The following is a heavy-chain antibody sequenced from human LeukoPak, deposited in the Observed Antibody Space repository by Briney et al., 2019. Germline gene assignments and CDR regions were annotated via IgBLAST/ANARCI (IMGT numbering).Heavy chain of an antibody. CDR3: ARWYYYGSGSSQ. Sequence: SETLSLTCAVYGVSFSGYYWSWVRQPPGKGLEWIGEINHSGSTNYNPSLKSRVTISVDTSKNQFSLKLSSVTAADTAVYYCARWYYYGSGSSQWGQGTLVTVSS. D-gene: IGHD3-10*01. CDR2: INHSGST. V-gene: IGHV4-34*01. J-gene: IGHJ4*02. CDR1: GVSFSGYY.